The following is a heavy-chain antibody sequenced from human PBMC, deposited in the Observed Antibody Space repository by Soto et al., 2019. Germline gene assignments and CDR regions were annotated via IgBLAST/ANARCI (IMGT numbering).Heavy chain of an antibody. D-gene: IGHD2-21*02. J-gene: IGHJ3*02. CDR1: GFDFINNA. CDR3: ANQNTAKRAFDI. Sequence: PGGSLRLSCAASGFDFINNAMAWVRQAPGKGLEWVSTISADITYTYYADAVRGRFTVSRDNSKNTVYLHMNSLRADDTAVYYCANQNTAKRAFDIWGQGTMVTVS. V-gene: IGHV3-23*01. CDR2: ISADITYT.